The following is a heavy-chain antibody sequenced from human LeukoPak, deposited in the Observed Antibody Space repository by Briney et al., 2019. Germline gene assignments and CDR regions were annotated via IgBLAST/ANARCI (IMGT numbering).Heavy chain of an antibody. D-gene: IGHD3-3*01. Sequence: SETLSLTCTVSGYSISNGYYWGWIRQPPGKGLEWVGSVSHRGSTYYNPSLRSRITISLDRSKQKFSLKLTSVTAADTAVYFCARGAEYYAIWRGYAGYSDYWGQGISVTVSS. CDR1: GYSISNGYY. V-gene: IGHV4-38-2*02. CDR2: VSHRGST. CDR3: ARGAEYYAIWRGYAGYSDY. J-gene: IGHJ4*02.